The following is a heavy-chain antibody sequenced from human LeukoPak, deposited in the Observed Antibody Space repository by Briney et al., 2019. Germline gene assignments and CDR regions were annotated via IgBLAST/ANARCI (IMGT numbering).Heavy chain of an antibody. J-gene: IGHJ4*02. CDR1: GFTFSSYG. V-gene: IGHV3-33*01. Sequence: PGRSLRLSCAASGFTFSSYGMHWVRQAPGKGLEWVAVIWYDGSNKYYADSVKGRFTISRDNSKNTLYLQMNSLRAEDTAVYYCARGGAAAGTFRMDYWGQGTLVTVSS. CDR3: ARGGAAAGTFRMDY. D-gene: IGHD6-13*01. CDR2: IWYDGSNK.